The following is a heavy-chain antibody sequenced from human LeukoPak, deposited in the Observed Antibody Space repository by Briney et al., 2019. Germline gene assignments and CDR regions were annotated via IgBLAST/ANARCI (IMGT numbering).Heavy chain of an antibody. CDR1: GYTFTSYA. D-gene: IGHD4-17*01. CDR2: INAGNGNT. CDR3: ARALLFYGDYFDY. J-gene: IGHJ4*02. V-gene: IGHV1-3*01. Sequence: ASVKVSCKASGYTFTSYAMHWARQAPGQRLEWMGWINAGNGNTKYSQKFQGRVTITRDTSASTAYMELSSLRSEDTAVYYCARALLFYGDYFDYWGQGTLVTVSS.